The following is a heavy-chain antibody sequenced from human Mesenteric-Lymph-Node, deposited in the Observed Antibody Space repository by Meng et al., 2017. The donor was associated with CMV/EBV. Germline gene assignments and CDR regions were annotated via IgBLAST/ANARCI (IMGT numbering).Heavy chain of an antibody. V-gene: IGHV3-7*01. Sequence: GGSLRLSCAASGFIGSNYWMSWVRQAPGKGLEWVATTNEDGSAKFYVDSVKGRFDISKDTAKNSVYLQMDNLRAEDSAIYYCASITSAAWGQGTLVTVSS. CDR3: ASITSAA. CDR1: GFIGSNYW. J-gene: IGHJ5*02. D-gene: IGHD1-26*01. CDR2: TNEDGSAK.